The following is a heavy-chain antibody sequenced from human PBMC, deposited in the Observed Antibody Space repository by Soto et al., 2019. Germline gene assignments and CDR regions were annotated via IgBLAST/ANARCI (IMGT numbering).Heavy chain of an antibody. CDR1: GGTFSSYA. Sequence: QVQLVQSGAEVKKPGSSVKVSRKASGGTFSSYAISWVRQAPGQGLEWMGGIIPIFGTANYAQKFQGRVTITADKSTSTAYMELSSLRSEDTAVYYCARDSGMWELLRTDAFDIWGQGTMVTVSS. D-gene: IGHD1-26*01. CDR2: IIPIFGTA. J-gene: IGHJ3*02. V-gene: IGHV1-69*06. CDR3: ARDSGMWELLRTDAFDI.